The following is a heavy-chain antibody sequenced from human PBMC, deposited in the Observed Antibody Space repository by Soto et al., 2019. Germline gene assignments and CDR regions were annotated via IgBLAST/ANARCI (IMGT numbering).Heavy chain of an antibody. D-gene: IGHD6-13*01. Sequence: LGESLKISPQGSGSTLATYFVGLVRQMPGKVLEWMGIIYPVDFDTIDSPSFQGQVTISADKSISTAYLQWNRLKASDNAIYYCTLALDSSSSFYFDAWGQGTLVTVSS. CDR2: IYPVDFDT. CDR3: TLALDSSSSFYFDA. CDR1: GSTLATYF. V-gene: IGHV5-51*01. J-gene: IGHJ4*02.